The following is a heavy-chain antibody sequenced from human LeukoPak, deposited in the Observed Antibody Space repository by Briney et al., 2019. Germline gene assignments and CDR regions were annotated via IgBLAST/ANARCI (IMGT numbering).Heavy chain of an antibody. CDR3: AKSTAIVVVTPLHY. V-gene: IGHV3-23*01. J-gene: IGHJ4*02. CDR2: ISGSGGST. Sequence: PGGSLRLSCAASGFTFSSYAMSWVSHAPGKGLEWVSAISGSGGSTYYADSVKGRFTISRDNSKNTLYLQMNSLRAEDTAVYYCAKSTAIVVVTPLHYWGQGTLVPVSS. D-gene: IGHD2-21*02. CDR1: GFTFSSYA.